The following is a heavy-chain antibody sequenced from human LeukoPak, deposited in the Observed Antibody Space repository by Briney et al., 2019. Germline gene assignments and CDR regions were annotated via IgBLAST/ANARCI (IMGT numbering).Heavy chain of an antibody. CDR2: IYYSGST. D-gene: IGHD3-10*01. J-gene: IGHJ4*02. CDR3: ARESSGSSARDY. Sequence: SETLSLTCTVSGGSISSSYYYWGWIRQPPGKGLEWIGNIYYSGSTYYNPSLKSRITISVDTSKNQFSLKLRSVTAADTAVYYCARESSGSSARDYWGQGTLVTVSS. CDR1: GGSISSSYYY. V-gene: IGHV4-39*07.